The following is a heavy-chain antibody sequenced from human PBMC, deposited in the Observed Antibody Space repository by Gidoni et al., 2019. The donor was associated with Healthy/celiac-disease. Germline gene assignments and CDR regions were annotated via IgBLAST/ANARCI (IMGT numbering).Heavy chain of an antibody. J-gene: IGHJ6*02. CDR1: GFTFTSYS. CDR3: ARGPLRGYCSSTSCYAEGGGYGMDV. Sequence: EVQLVESGGGLIKPGGSLRLSCAASGFTFTSYSMNWVRPAPGKGLEWVSSISSSSSYIYYADSVKGRFTISRDNAKNSLYLQMNSLRAEDTAVYYCARGPLRGYCSSTSCYAEGGGYGMDVWGQGTTVTVSS. CDR2: ISSSSSYI. V-gene: IGHV3-21*01. D-gene: IGHD2-2*01.